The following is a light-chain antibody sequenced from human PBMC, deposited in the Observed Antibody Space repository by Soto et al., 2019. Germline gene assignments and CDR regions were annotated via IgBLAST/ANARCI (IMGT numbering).Light chain of an antibody. CDR3: QQHNTYPLT. V-gene: IGKV1-17*01. CDR2: AAS. Sequence: DIQMTQSPSSLSASVGDRVTITCRASQGIRNDLGWYQQKPGKAPKRLIYAASSLQSGVPSRFSVSGCWTEFTLTNSTLQPEDVATYYCQQHNTYPLTFGGGTKVDI. J-gene: IGKJ4*01. CDR1: QGIRND.